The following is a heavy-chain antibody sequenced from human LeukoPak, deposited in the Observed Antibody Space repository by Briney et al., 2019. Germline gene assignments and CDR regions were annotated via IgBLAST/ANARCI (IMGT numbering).Heavy chain of an antibody. CDR3: ATHSSSWYEYFQH. D-gene: IGHD6-13*01. CDR2: ISGSGGST. Sequence: GGSLRLSCAASGFTFSSYAMSWVRQAPGKGLEWVSAISGSGGSTHYADSVKGRFTISRDNSKNTLYPQMNSLRAEDTAVYYCATHSSSWYEYFQHWGQGTLVTVSS. J-gene: IGHJ1*01. CDR1: GFTFSSYA. V-gene: IGHV3-23*01.